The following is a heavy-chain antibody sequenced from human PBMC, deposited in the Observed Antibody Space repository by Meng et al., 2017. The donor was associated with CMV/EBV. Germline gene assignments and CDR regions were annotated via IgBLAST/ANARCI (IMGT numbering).Heavy chain of an antibody. CDR3: AKADDIPADSFDP. Sequence: CVASGFSFSNRVMSWVRQAPGRGLEWVSLISDSGRTTYYADSVKGRFIISRDNSKNTLHLQMSSLRADDTAVYYCAKADDIPADSFDPWGQGTLVTVSS. CDR2: ISDSGRTT. V-gene: IGHV3-23*01. D-gene: IGHD3-9*01. J-gene: IGHJ5*02. CDR1: GFSFSNRV.